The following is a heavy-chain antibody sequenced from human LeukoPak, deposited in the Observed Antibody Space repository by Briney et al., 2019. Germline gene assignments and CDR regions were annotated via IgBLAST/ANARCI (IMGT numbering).Heavy chain of an antibody. D-gene: IGHD2-2*01. Sequence: GASVKVSCKASGYTFTSYGISWVRQAPGQGLEWMGWISAYNGNTNYAQKLQGRVTMTTDTSTSTAYMELRSLRSDDTAVYYCARGDDCSSTSCYRPGMDVWGKGTTVTVSS. CDR1: GYTFTSYG. V-gene: IGHV1-18*04. CDR2: ISAYNGNT. J-gene: IGHJ6*04. CDR3: ARGDDCSSTSCYRPGMDV.